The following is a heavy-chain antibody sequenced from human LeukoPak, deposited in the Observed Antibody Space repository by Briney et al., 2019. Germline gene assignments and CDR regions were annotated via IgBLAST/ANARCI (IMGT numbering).Heavy chain of an antibody. Sequence: ASVKVSCKASGYTFTSYGISWVRQAPGQGLEWMGWINPNSGGTNYAQKFQGRVTMTRDTSISTAYMELSRLRSDDTAVYYCAVGSNVRFRFLEWLPFDYWGQGTLVTVSS. J-gene: IGHJ4*02. CDR1: GYTFTSYG. CDR2: INPNSGGT. CDR3: AVGSNVRFRFLEWLPFDY. D-gene: IGHD3-3*01. V-gene: IGHV1-2*02.